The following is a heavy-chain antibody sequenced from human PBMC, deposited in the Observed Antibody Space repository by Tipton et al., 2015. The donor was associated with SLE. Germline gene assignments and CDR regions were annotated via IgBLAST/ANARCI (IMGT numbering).Heavy chain of an antibody. D-gene: IGHD6-13*01. J-gene: IGHJ6*03. CDR2: IYLDASDT. CDR3: TRGSSSQAGYYYYMDV. V-gene: IGHV5-51*03. Sequence: QLVQSGAEVKKPGESLKISCKGSGYKFINYWIGWVRQMPGKGLEWMGLIYLDASDTRYSPSFQGQVTISADKSINTAYLQWSSLKASDTAIYYCTRGSSSQAGYYYYMDVWGKGTTVTVSS. CDR1: GYKFINYW.